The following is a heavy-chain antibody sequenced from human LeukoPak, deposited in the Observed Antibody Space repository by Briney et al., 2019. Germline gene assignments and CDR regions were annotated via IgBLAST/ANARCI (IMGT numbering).Heavy chain of an antibody. D-gene: IGHD3-16*01. V-gene: IGHV3-7*01. CDR2: IKQDGSEK. CDR3: ARDLAYYDYVWGNDY. CDR1: GFTFSSYW. J-gene: IGHJ4*02. Sequence: HPGGSLRLSCAASGFTFSSYWMSWVRQAPGKGLEWVANIKQDGSEKYYVDSVKGRSTISRDNAKNSLYLQMNSLRAEDTAVYYCARDLAYYDYVWGNDYWGQGTLVTVSS.